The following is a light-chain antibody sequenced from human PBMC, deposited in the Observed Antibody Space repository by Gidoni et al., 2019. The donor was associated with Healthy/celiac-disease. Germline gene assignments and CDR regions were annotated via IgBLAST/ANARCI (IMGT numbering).Light chain of an antibody. Sequence: DIQMTHSPSTRSASVVDRVTSTCRASQSISSWLAWYQQKPGKAPKLLLYKASSLESGVPSRFSGSGSGTEFNLTISSLQPDDFATYYCQQYNSYSPGYTFGQGTKLEIK. J-gene: IGKJ2*01. CDR1: QSISSW. V-gene: IGKV1-5*03. CDR3: QQYNSYSPGYT. CDR2: KAS.